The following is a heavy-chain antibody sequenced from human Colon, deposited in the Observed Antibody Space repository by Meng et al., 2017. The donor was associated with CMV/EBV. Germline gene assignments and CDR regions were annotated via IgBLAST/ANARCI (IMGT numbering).Heavy chain of an antibody. J-gene: IGHJ4*02. Sequence: SETLSLTCTVSGGSITSSNYYWGWIRQPPGKGLEWIGNIYYRGNTYYNPSLKSRVTISVDTSQNQFSLELKSVTASDTAVYYCATGWYSGSPTRFDYWGQGTLVTVSS. D-gene: IGHD1-26*01. CDR1: GGSITSSNYY. CDR2: IYYRGNT. V-gene: IGHV4-39*02. CDR3: ATGWYSGSPTRFDY.